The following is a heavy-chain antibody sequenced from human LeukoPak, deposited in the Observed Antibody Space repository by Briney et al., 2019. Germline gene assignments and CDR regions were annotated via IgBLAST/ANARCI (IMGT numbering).Heavy chain of an antibody. CDR1: GFTFSGSA. D-gene: IGHD3-22*01. J-gene: IGHJ3*02. CDR2: IRSKANSYAT. V-gene: IGHV3-73*01. Sequence: PGGSLRLSCAASGFTFSGSAMHWVRQASGKGLEWVGHIRSKANSYATAYAASVKGRFTISRDDSKNTLYLQMNSLRAEDTAVYYCEKDGPITMIVVATGAFDIWGQGTMVTVSS. CDR3: EKDGPITMIVVATGAFDI.